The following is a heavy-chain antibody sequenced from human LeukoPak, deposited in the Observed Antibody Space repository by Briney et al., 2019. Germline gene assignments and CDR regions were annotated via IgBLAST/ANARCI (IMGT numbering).Heavy chain of an antibody. V-gene: IGHV4-39*02. CDR1: GGSISSSSYY. CDR3: ARDYSSSPFRVMDYYYMDV. CDR2: IYYSGST. Sequence: SETLSLTCTVSGGSISSSSYYWGWIRQPPGKGLEWIGSIYYSGSTYYNPSLKSRVTISVDTSKNQFSLKLSSVTAADTAMYYCARDYSSSPFRVMDYYYMDVWGKGTTVTVSS. J-gene: IGHJ6*03. D-gene: IGHD6-6*01.